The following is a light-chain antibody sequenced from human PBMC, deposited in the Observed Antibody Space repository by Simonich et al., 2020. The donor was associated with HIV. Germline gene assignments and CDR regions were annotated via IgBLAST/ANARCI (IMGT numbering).Light chain of an antibody. CDR1: QSVLSSSNNKNY. Sequence: DIVMTQSPDSLAVSLGERATINCKSSQSVLSSSNNKNYLAWYQQKPGQPPNLLIYWASTRESGVPDRFSGSGSGTDFTLTISSLQAEDVAVYYCQQYYGPPLTFGGGTKVEIK. J-gene: IGKJ4*01. CDR3: QQYYGPPLT. V-gene: IGKV4-1*01. CDR2: WAS.